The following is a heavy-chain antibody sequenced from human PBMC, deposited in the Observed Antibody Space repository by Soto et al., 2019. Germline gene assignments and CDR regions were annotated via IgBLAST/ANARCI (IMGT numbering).Heavy chain of an antibody. CDR2: IYYSGST. Sequence: QVQLQESGPGLVKPSQTLSLTCTVSGGSISSGGYYWSWIRQHPGKGLEWIGYIYYSGSTYYNPSLKSRVTISVDTSKNQFSLKLISVTAADTAVYSCAREGAGFMISFGGYYLDVWGQVTTVTVS. D-gene: IGHD3-16*01. CDR1: GGSISSGGYY. CDR3: AREGAGFMISFGGYYLDV. V-gene: IGHV4-31*03. J-gene: IGHJ6*03.